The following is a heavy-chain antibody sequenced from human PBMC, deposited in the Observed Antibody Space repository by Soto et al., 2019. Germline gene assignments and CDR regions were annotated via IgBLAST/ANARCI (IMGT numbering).Heavy chain of an antibody. CDR3: AKGTDYYGSGSYYNY. J-gene: IGHJ4*02. CDR1: GFTFSSYS. V-gene: IGHV3-23*01. Sequence: GGSLRLSCAASGFTFSSYSMSWVRQAPGKGLEWVSAISGSGGSTYYADSVKGRFTISRDNSKNTLYLQMNSLRAEDTAVYYCAKGTDYYGSGSYYNYWGQGTLVNVSS. D-gene: IGHD3-10*01. CDR2: ISGSGGST.